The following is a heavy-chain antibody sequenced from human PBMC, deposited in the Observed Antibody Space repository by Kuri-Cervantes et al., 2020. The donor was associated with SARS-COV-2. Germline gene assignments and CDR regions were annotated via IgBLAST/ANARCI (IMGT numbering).Heavy chain of an antibody. CDR1: GGSISSHY. V-gene: IGHV4-39*01. CDR3: ARRSTLDY. D-gene: IGHD2-2*01. J-gene: IGHJ4*02. CDR2: IYYSGST. Sequence: SETLSLTCTVSGGSISSHYWGWIRQPPGKGLEWIGSIYYSGSTYYNPSLKSRVTISVDTSKNQFSLKLSSVTAADTAVYYCARRSTLDYWGQGTLVTVSS.